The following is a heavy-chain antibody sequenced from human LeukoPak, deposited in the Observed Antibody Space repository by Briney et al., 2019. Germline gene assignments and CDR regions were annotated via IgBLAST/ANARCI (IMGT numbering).Heavy chain of an antibody. J-gene: IGHJ4*02. CDR1: GYTFTCYY. CDR3: ARDYQDYYGSGSYLPFDY. CDR2: INPNSGGT. V-gene: IGHV1-2*02. Sequence: GASVKVSCKASGYTFTCYYMHWVRQAPGQGLEWMGWINPNSGGTNYAQKFQGRVTMTRDTSISTAYMELSRLRSDDTAVYYCARDYQDYYGSGSYLPFDYWGQGTLVTVSS. D-gene: IGHD3-10*01.